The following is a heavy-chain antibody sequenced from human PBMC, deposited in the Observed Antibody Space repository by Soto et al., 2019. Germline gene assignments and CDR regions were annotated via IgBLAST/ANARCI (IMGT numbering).Heavy chain of an antibody. CDR1: GGSISSSSFH. CDR2: IYYSGST. J-gene: IGHJ2*01. V-gene: IGHV4-39*02. CDR3: AKEPVGHDWYFDL. Sequence: SETLSLTCTVSGGSISSSSFHYGWIRQPPGKGLEWIGSIYYSGSTYYSPSLKSRVTISVDTSKNQFSLKLSSVTAADTAVYYCAKEPVGHDWYFDLWGRGTLVTVSS.